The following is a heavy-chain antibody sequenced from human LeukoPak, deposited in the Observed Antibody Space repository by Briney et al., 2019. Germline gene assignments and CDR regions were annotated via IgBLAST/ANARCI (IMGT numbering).Heavy chain of an antibody. D-gene: IGHD5-18*01. CDR2: ISSSTLKI. CDR3: TTRYSYGYYYMDV. Sequence: GGSLRLSCAASGFTFSKYAMTWVRQAPGKGLEWVSAISSSTLKIYYADSVKGRFTISRDNSKNTLYLQMNSVKTEDTAVYYCTTRYSYGYYYMDVWGKGTTVTVSS. CDR1: GFTFSKYA. J-gene: IGHJ6*03. V-gene: IGHV3-23*01.